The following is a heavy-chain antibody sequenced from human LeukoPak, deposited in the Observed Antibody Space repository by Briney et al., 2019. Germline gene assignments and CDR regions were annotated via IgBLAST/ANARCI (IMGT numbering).Heavy chain of an antibody. CDR2: IYYSGSI. CDR3: ARFQYKAAFDI. V-gene: IGHV4-39*07. CDR1: GGSISSSSYY. J-gene: IGHJ3*02. D-gene: IGHD1-1*01. Sequence: SETLSLTCTVSGGSISSSSYYWGWIRQPPGKGLEWIGSIYYSGSIYYNPSLESRVTISVDTSKNQFSLKLSSVTAADTAVYYCARFQYKAAFDIWGQGTMVTVSS.